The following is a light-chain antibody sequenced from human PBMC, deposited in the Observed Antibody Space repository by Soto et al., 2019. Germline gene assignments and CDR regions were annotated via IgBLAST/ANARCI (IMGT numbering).Light chain of an antibody. J-gene: IGLJ3*02. Sequence: QPVLTQSSSASVSLGSSVKLTCTLSSGHSSNIIAWHQQQPGKAPRYLMKLEGSGSYNKGSGVPDRFSGSSSGADRYLTISNLQSEDESDYYCETWDSNTRVFGGGTKVTVL. CDR3: ETWDSNTRV. CDR2: LEGSGSY. V-gene: IGLV4-60*03. CDR1: SGHSSNI.